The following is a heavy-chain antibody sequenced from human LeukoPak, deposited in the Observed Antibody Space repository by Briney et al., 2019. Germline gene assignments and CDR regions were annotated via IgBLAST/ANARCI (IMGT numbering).Heavy chain of an antibody. CDR3: ARDFRRGQYFDY. V-gene: IGHV3-66*01. Sequence: GGSLRLSCAASGFTVSSNYMSWVRQAPGKGLEWVSVIYSGGSTNYADSVKGRFTISRDNAKNTLYLQMNSLRAEDTAVYYCARDFRRGQYFDYWGQGTLVTVSS. CDR2: IYSGGST. J-gene: IGHJ4*02. CDR1: GFTVSSNY. D-gene: IGHD3-10*01.